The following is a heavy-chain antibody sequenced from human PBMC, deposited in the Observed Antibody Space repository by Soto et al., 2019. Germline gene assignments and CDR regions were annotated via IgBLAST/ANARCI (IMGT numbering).Heavy chain of an antibody. Sequence: QVQLVESGGGAVQPGRSLRLSCAASGFTFSSYGMHWVRQAPGKGLEWVAVIWYDGSNKYYADSVKGRFTISRDNSKNTLYLQMNSLRAEDTAVYYCARDGIAVAGTFNYWGQGTLVTVSS. CDR1: GFTFSSYG. CDR3: ARDGIAVAGTFNY. J-gene: IGHJ4*02. V-gene: IGHV3-33*01. CDR2: IWYDGSNK. D-gene: IGHD6-19*01.